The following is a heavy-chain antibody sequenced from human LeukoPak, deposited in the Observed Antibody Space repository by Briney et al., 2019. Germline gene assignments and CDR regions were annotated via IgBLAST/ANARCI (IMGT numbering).Heavy chain of an antibody. CDR3: ARDGRAFDI. Sequence: SLRLXXXXSGFTXSSYGMHWVRQAPGKGLEWVAVIWYDGSNKYYADSVKGRFTISRDNSKNTLYLQMNSLRAEDTAVYYCARDGRAFDIWGQGTMVTVSS. CDR1: GFTXSSYG. V-gene: IGHV3-33*01. CDR2: IWYDGSNK. J-gene: IGHJ3*02.